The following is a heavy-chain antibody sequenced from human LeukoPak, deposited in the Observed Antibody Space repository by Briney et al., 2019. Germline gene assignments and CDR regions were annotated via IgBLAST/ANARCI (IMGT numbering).Heavy chain of an antibody. CDR2: INPNSGVT. V-gene: IGHV1-2*02. CDR3: ARAHLIAAAGYNWFDP. J-gene: IGHJ5*02. D-gene: IGHD6-13*01. Sequence: GASVKVSCKASGYTFTAVYMHWGRHTPGAGLEWMGWINPNSGVTNYAQKSQGRVTMTRDTSISTAYMELSRLRSDDTAVYYCARAHLIAAAGYNWFDPWGQGTLVTVSS. CDR1: GYTFTAVY.